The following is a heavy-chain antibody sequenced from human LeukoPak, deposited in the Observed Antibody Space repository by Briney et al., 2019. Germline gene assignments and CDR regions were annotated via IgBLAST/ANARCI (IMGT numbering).Heavy chain of an antibody. V-gene: IGHV1-69*13. CDR1: GGTFSSYA. Sequence: ASVKVSCKASGGTFSSYAISWVRQAPGQGLEWMGGIIPIFGTANYAQKFQGRVTITADESTSTAYMELSSLRSEDTAVYYCARGVHHLGVVRYFDYWGQGTLVTVSS. J-gene: IGHJ4*02. D-gene: IGHD3-16*01. CDR2: IIPIFGTA. CDR3: ARGVHHLGVVRYFDY.